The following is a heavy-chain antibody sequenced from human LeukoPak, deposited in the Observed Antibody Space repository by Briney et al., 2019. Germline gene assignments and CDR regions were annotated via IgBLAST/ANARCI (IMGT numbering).Heavy chain of an antibody. CDR2: ISSSGSTI. Sequence: GGSLRPSCAASGFTFSSYEMNWVRQAPGKGLEWVSYISSSGSTIYYADSVKGRFTISRDNAKNSLYLQMNSLRAEDTAVYYCAREGAVGASSGMDVWGQGTTVTVSS. D-gene: IGHD1-26*01. CDR1: GFTFSSYE. J-gene: IGHJ6*02. CDR3: AREGAVGASSGMDV. V-gene: IGHV3-48*03.